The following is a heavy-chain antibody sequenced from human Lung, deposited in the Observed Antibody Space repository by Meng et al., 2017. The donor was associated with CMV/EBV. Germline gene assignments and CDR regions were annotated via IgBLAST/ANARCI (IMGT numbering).Heavy chain of an antibody. CDR3: ARQLDTRTWDNWFDP. J-gene: IGHJ5*02. Sequence: XVSXKGSGYSFTSYWIAWVRQMPGKGLEWMGLIYPGDSDTTYSPSFQGRVTISADKSISTTYLQWSSLKASDTAIYYCARQLDTRTWDNWFDPWGQG. CDR1: GYSFTSYW. CDR2: IYPGDSDT. D-gene: IGHD2-2*01. V-gene: IGHV5-51*01.